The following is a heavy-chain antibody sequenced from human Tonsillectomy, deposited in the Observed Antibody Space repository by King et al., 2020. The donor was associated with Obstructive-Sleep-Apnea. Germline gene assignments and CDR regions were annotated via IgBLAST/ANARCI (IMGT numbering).Heavy chain of an antibody. D-gene: IGHD3-16*01. J-gene: IGHJ4*02. CDR1: GYSISSDYY. Sequence: QLQESGPGLVKPSETLSLTCTVSGYSISSDYYWGWIRQPPGKGLEGIATIYHSGSTYYNPSPKSRVTISVETAKNQFSLRLRSVTAADTAVYYCARVGPSQTDYWGQGTLVTVSS. CDR2: IYHSGST. V-gene: IGHV4-38-2*02. CDR3: ARVGPSQTDY.